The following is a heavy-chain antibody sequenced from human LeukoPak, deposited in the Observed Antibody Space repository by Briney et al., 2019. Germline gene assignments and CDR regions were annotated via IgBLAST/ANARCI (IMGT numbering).Heavy chain of an antibody. Sequence: GGSLRLSCAASGFTFSSYEMNWVRQAPGKGLEWVSYISSSGSTIYYADSVKGRFTISRDNAKNSLYLQMNSLRAEDTAVYYCARDSPSTRWLVFRKYYFDYWGQGTLVTVSS. CDR2: ISSSGSTI. CDR1: GFTFSSYE. J-gene: IGHJ4*02. D-gene: IGHD6-19*01. CDR3: ARDSPSTRWLVFRKYYFDY. V-gene: IGHV3-48*03.